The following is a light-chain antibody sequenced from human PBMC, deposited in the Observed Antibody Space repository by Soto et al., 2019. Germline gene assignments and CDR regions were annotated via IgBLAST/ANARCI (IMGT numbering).Light chain of an antibody. CDR3: QQYASSSRT. CDR2: GAS. CDR1: QSVSSSY. J-gene: IGKJ1*01. V-gene: IGKV3-20*01. Sequence: EIVLTQSPGTLSLSPGERATLSCSASQSVSSSYLAWYQQKPGQAPRLLIYGASSRATGIPDRFSGSGSGTDFTLTISRLEPEDFAVYYCQQYASSSRTFGQGTKVDI.